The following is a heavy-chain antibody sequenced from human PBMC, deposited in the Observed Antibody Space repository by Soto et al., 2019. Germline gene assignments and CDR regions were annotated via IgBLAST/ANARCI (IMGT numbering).Heavy chain of an antibody. Sequence: SETLSLTCTVSGGSISSYYWSWIRQPPGKGLEWIGYIYYSGSTNYNPSLKSRVTISVDTSKNQFSLKLSSVTAADTAVYYCARYTSYANFDYWGQGTLVTVSS. V-gene: IGHV4-59*01. D-gene: IGHD2-2*01. CDR1: GGSISSYY. CDR3: ARYTSYANFDY. CDR2: IYYSGST. J-gene: IGHJ4*02.